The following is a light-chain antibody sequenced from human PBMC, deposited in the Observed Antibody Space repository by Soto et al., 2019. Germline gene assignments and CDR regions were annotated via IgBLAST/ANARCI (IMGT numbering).Light chain of an antibody. CDR3: SSSTTTTSLVV. J-gene: IGLJ3*02. CDR1: SSDIGDYNY. CDR2: DVS. Sequence: QSALTQPASMSGTPGQSITISCTGTSSDIGDYNYVSWYQQYPGKVPKLVIYDVSHRPSGVSNRFSGSKSGNTASLTISGLQAEDEADYYCSSSTTTTSLVVFGGGTKFTVL. V-gene: IGLV2-14*01.